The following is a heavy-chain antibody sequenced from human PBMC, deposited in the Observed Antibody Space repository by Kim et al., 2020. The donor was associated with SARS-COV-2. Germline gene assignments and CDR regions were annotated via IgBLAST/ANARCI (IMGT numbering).Heavy chain of an antibody. V-gene: IGHV3-66*01. J-gene: IGHJ4*02. D-gene: IGHD3-16*01. CDR3: SRGTGH. Sequence: YSDSSTYYADSVKGRFTISRDNSKNTLYLQMNSLRAEDTAVYFCSRGTGHWGQGTLVTVSS. CDR2: YSDSST.